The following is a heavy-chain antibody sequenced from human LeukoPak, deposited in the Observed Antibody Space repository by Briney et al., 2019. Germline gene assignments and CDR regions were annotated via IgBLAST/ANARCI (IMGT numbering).Heavy chain of an antibody. CDR1: GGTFSSYA. J-gene: IGHJ5*02. CDR3: AREGRALGGYEQWNWFDP. CDR2: IIPIFGTA. D-gene: IGHD6-19*01. V-gene: IGHV1-69*05. Sequence: GASVKVSCKASGGTFSSYAISWVRQAPGQGLEWMGGIIPIFGTANYAQKFQGRVTITTDESTSTAYMELSSLRSEDTAVYYCAREGRALGGYEQWNWFDPWGQGTLVTVSS.